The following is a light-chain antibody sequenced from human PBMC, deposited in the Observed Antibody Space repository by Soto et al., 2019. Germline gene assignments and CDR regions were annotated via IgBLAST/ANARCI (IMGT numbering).Light chain of an antibody. CDR1: QSISSD. CDR3: LQDYDYPWT. Sequence: IQMTQSPSSLSASVGDRVTITCRASQSISSDLNWYQQKPGKAPKVLIFAASNLFNGVPSRFSGSGSGTDFTLTISSVQPEDLATYYCLQDYDYPWTFGQGTKVDIK. CDR2: AAS. V-gene: IGKV1-6*01. J-gene: IGKJ1*01.